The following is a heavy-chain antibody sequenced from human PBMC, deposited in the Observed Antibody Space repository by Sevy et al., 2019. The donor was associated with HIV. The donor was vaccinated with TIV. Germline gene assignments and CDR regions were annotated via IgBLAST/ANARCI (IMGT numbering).Heavy chain of an antibody. J-gene: IGHJ4*02. CDR1: GVTFSSYA. CDR2: ISGHGGST. D-gene: IGHD6-13*01. CDR3: ARLATPGNF. V-gene: IGHV3-23*01. Sequence: GGSLRLSCADSGVTFSSYAMSWVRQAPGKGLEWVSTISGHGGSTYYAGAVKGRFTISRDNSKKMVYLQMNSLTAEDTAVYYCARLATPGNFWGQGTLVTVSS.